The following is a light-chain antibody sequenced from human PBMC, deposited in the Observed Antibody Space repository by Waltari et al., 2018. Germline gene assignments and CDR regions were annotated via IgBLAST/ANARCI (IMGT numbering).Light chain of an antibody. CDR2: DAS. CDR3: QHGNTFPLT. CDR1: QDISRW. Sequence: DIQMTQSPSSVSASVGDRVIITRRASQDISRWLAWYQQTPRKAPKFLIYDASTLQSGVPSRFSGTGSGTEFTLTISSLQPEDFATYYCQHGNTFPLTFGGGTKVEIK. J-gene: IGKJ4*01. V-gene: IGKV1-12*01.